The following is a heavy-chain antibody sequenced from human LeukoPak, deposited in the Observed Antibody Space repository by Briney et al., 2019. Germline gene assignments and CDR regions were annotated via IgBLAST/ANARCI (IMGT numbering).Heavy chain of an antibody. CDR2: ITSNSNTI. CDR3: ALNPDSYGSGSFDY. D-gene: IGHD3-10*01. CDR1: GFTFSTYN. Sequence: GGSLRLSCAASGFTFSTYNMNCVRQAPGTGLEWLAYITSNSNTIYYAASVKGRFTISGDNAKNSLYLQMNSLRAEDTAVYYCALNPDSYGSGSFDYWGQGTLVTVSS. J-gene: IGHJ4*02. V-gene: IGHV3-48*04.